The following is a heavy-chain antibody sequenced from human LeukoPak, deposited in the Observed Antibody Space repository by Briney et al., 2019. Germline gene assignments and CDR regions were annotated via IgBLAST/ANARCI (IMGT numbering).Heavy chain of an antibody. CDR1: GGSISSSIYY. Sequence: SETLSLTCTVSGGSISSSIYYWGWIRQPPGKGLEWIGSIYYSGSTYYNPSLRSRVTISVDTSKNQFSLKLSSVTAADTAVYYCARFSGEDYFDYWGQGTLVTVSS. CDR2: IYYSGST. J-gene: IGHJ4*02. D-gene: IGHD5-12*01. V-gene: IGHV4-39*01. CDR3: ARFSGEDYFDY.